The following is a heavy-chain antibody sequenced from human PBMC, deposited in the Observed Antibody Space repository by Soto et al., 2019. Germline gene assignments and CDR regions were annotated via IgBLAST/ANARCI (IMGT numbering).Heavy chain of an antibody. J-gene: IGHJ6*03. Sequence: GGSLRLSCAASGFTFSSYDMHWVRQATGKGLEWVSAIGTAGDTYYPGSVKGRFTISRENAKNSLYLQMNSLRAGDTAVYYCARGVCSGGSCYSESFDYYYYYMDVWGKGTTVTVSS. D-gene: IGHD2-15*01. CDR2: IGTAGDT. V-gene: IGHV3-13*01. CDR1: GFTFSSYD. CDR3: ARGVCSGGSCYSESFDYYYYYMDV.